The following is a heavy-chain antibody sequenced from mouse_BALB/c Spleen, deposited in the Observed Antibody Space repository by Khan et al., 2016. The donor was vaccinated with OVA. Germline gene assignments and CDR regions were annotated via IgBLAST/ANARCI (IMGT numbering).Heavy chain of an antibody. CDR1: GFSLTTYD. CDR2: IWAGGNT. CDR3: ARSTVMDY. D-gene: IGHD1-1*01. Sequence: QVQLKESGPGLVAPSQSLSITCTVSGFSLTTYDVHWVRQPPGKGLEWLGIIWAGGNTNYNSALMSRLSISKANSKSQVFLKMNSLQTDDTAMYYCARSTVMDYWGQGTSVTVSS. V-gene: IGHV2-9*02. J-gene: IGHJ4*01.